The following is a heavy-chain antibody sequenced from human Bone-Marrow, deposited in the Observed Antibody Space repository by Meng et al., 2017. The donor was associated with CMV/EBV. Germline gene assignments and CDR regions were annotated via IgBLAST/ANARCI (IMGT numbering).Heavy chain of an antibody. CDR2: IYYSGST. D-gene: IGHD2-2*01. Sequence: SETLSLPCTVSGGSISSSSYYWGWIRQPPGKGLEWIGSIYYSGSTYYNPSLKSRVTISVDTSKNQFSLKLSSVTAADTAVYYCARRGAIVVVPAARWAFDIWGQGTMVTVSS. CDR1: GGSISSSSYY. CDR3: ARRGAIVVVPAARWAFDI. V-gene: IGHV4-39*01. J-gene: IGHJ3*02.